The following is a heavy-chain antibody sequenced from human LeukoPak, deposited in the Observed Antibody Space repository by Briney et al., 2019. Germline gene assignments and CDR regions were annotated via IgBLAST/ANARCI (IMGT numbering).Heavy chain of an antibody. CDR2: ISSSSSYI. J-gene: IGHJ3*02. D-gene: IGHD6-13*01. CDR1: GFTVSSNY. Sequence: GGSLRLSCAASGFTVSSNYMSWVRQAPGKGLEWVSSISSSSSYIYYADSVKGRFTISRDNAKNSLYLQMNSLRAEGTAVYYCARGHQQQLVLGAFDIWGQGTMVTVSS. V-gene: IGHV3-21*01. CDR3: ARGHQQQLVLGAFDI.